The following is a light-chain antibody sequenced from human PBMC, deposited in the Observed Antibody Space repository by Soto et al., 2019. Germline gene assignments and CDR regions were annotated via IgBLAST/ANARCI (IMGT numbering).Light chain of an antibody. Sequence: QSALTQPASVSGSPGQSITISCTGTSSDVGGYNYVVWYQQHPDKAPRVLIHDVSRRPSGVSNRFSGSKSGDTASLTISGLQAEDEADYYCSSYASSGIEVFGGGTKLTVL. CDR3: SSYASSGIEV. CDR2: DVS. CDR1: SSDVGGYNY. V-gene: IGLV2-14*01. J-gene: IGLJ2*01.